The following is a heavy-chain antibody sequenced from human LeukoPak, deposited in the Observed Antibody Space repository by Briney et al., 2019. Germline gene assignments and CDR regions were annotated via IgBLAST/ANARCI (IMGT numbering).Heavy chain of an antibody. D-gene: IGHD5-18*01. J-gene: IGHJ3*02. CDR3: ARDKTRPDTAMVTGAFDI. CDR2: IYSGGTT. Sequence: GGSLRLSCAASGLTVSSNFMGWFRQAPGKGLEWVSVIYSGGTTYYADSVKGRFTISRDNSKNTLYLRMNSLRAEDTAVYYCARDKTRPDTAMVTGAFDIWGQGTMVTVSS. CDR1: GLTVSSNF. V-gene: IGHV3-53*01.